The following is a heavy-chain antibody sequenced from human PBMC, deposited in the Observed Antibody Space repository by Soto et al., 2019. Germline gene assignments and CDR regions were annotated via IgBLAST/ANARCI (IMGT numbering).Heavy chain of an antibody. Sequence: PSETLSLTCTVSGGSISNGGYYWSWIRQHPGKGLEWIGYIYYSGSTYYNPSLKSRVTISVDTSKNQFSLKLSSVTAADTAVYYCARGWGRIFDYWGQGTLVTVSS. V-gene: IGHV4-31*03. D-gene: IGHD7-27*01. CDR1: GGSISNGGYY. J-gene: IGHJ4*02. CDR2: IYYSGST. CDR3: ARGWGRIFDY.